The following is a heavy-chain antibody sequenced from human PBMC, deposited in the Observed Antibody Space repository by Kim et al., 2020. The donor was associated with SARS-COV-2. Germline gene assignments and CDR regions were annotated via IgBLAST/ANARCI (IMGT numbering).Heavy chain of an antibody. V-gene: IGHV4-34*01. CDR3: ARGELWYCSSTSCYGFDY. Sequence: SETLSLTCAVYGGSFGGYYWSWIRQPPGKGLEWIGEINHSGSTNYNPSLKSRVTISVDTSKNQFSLKLSSVTAADTAVYYCARGELWYCSSTSCYGFDYWGQGTLVTVSS. J-gene: IGHJ4*02. CDR1: GGSFGGYY. CDR2: INHSGST. D-gene: IGHD2-2*01.